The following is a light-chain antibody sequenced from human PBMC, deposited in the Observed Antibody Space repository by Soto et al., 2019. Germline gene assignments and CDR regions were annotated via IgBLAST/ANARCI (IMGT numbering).Light chain of an antibody. CDR3: QQYGSSRLT. Sequence: EVVLTQSPGTLSFSPGERATLSCRASENVGSDYLAWYQQKPGQAPRVLIYGASSRATGIPDRFTGSGSGTDFTLTISRLEPEDFAVYYCQQYGSSRLTFGGGTKVEIK. J-gene: IGKJ4*01. CDR2: GAS. V-gene: IGKV3-20*01. CDR1: ENVGSDY.